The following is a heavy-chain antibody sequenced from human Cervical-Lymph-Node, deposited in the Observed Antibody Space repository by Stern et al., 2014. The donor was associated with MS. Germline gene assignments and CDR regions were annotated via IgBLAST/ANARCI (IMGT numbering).Heavy chain of an antibody. V-gene: IGHV3-30-3*01. CDR2: TSDDGDKN. Sequence: VQLVESGGGVVQPGRSLRLSCVASGFTFRNYAMHWVRQAPGKGLEWVAVTSDDGDKNYYADSVRGRFTVSRNNSKNTLYLQMSSLRPGDTATYYCARSAHSDYWGQGSLVIVSS. CDR1: GFTFRNYA. CDR3: ARSAHSDY. J-gene: IGHJ4*02.